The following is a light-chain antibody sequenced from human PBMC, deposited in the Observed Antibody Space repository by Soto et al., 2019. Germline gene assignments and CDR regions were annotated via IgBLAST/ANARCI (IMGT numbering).Light chain of an antibody. CDR1: QSMSSY. Sequence: DIQMTQSPSSLSASVGDRVTITCRASQSMSSYLNWYQQKPGKAPKLLIYAASSSQSGVPSRFSGSGSGTDFTLTISSLQPEDFATYYCQQSYSNPKTFGQGTKVDIK. CDR3: QQSYSNPKT. J-gene: IGKJ1*01. V-gene: IGKV1-39*01. CDR2: AAS.